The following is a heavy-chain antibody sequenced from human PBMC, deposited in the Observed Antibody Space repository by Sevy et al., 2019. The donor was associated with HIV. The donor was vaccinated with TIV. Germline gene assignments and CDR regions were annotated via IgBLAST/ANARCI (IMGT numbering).Heavy chain of an antibody. V-gene: IGHV3-7*03. CDR3: ARAFRREAYTPDY. CDR1: GFIFSDYW. D-gene: IGHD4-4*01. CDR2: IRLDGRAT. Sequence: GGSLRLSCAASGFIFSDYWMTWVRQAPGKGREWVATIRLDGRATYYASSVKGRFTISRDNAKNSLFLQMNSLRVEDTAVDYCARAFRREAYTPDYWGQGSLVTVSS. J-gene: IGHJ4*02.